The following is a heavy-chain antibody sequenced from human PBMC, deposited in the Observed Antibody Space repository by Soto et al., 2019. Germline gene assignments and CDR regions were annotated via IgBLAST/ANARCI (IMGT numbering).Heavy chain of an antibody. CDR1: GFTFSSYA. CDR2: ISYDGSNK. V-gene: IGHV3-30-3*01. J-gene: IGHJ3*02. D-gene: IGHD3-22*01. CDR3: ASYTYYDSSGYYPNDAFDI. Sequence: QVPLVESGGGVVQPGRSLRLSCAASGFTFSSYAMHWVRQAPGKGLEWVAVISYDGSNKYYADSVKGRFTISRDNSKNTLYLQMNSLRAEDTAVYYCASYTYYDSSGYYPNDAFDIWGQGTMVTVSS.